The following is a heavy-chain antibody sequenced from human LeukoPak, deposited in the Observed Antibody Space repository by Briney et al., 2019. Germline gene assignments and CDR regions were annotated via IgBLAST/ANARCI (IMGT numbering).Heavy chain of an antibody. V-gene: IGHV1-2*02. Sequence: ASVKVSCKASGHTFTDYYMHWVRQAPGQGLEWMGWINPNSGGTNYAQKFQGRVTMTRDTSISTAYMVLSSLISDDTAIYCCAREPRNYFDYWGQGTLVTVSS. CDR3: AREPRNYFDY. J-gene: IGHJ4*02. CDR1: GHTFTDYY. CDR2: INPNSGGT.